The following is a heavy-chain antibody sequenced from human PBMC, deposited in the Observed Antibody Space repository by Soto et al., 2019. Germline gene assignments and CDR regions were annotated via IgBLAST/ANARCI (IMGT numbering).Heavy chain of an antibody. D-gene: IGHD3-3*01. CDR2: ISYDGSNK. Sequence: GGSLRLSCAASGFTFSSYAMHWVRQAPGKGLEWVAVISYDGSNKYYADSVKGRFTISRDNSKNTLYLQMNSLRAEDTAVYYCARDRWYYDFWSGPIDYWGQGTLVTVSS. CDR1: GFTFSSYA. V-gene: IGHV3-30-3*01. CDR3: ARDRWYYDFWSGPIDY. J-gene: IGHJ4*02.